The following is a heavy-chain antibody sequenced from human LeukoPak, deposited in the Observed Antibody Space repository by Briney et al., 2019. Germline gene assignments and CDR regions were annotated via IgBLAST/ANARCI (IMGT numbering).Heavy chain of an antibody. D-gene: IGHD1-20*01. CDR1: GGSFSGYY. CDR3: ARGAKGEYNWNAGGAFDI. V-gene: IGHV4-34*01. CDR2: INHSGST. Sequence: PSETLSLTCAVYGGSFSGYYWSWIRQPPGKGLEWIGEINHSGSTNYNPSLKSRVTISVDTSKNQFSLKLSSVTAADTAVYYCARGAKGEYNWNAGGAFDIWGQGTMVTVSS. J-gene: IGHJ3*02.